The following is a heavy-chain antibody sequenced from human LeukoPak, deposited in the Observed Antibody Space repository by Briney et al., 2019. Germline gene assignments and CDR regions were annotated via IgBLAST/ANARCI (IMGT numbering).Heavy chain of an antibody. CDR2: ISYDGSNK. D-gene: IGHD5-12*01. CDR1: RFTFSSYA. V-gene: IGHV3-30*04. J-gene: IGHJ4*02. CDR3: AREVVDSGYEYYFDY. Sequence: PGGSLRLSCAASRFTFSSYAMHWVRQAPGKGLEWVAVISYDGSNKYYADSVKGRFTISRDNSKNTLYLQMNSLRAEDTAVYYCAREVVDSGYEYYFDYWGQGTLVTVSS.